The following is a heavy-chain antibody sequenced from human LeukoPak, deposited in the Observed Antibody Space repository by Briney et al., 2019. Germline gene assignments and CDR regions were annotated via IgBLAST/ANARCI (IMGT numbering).Heavy chain of an antibody. CDR1: GIIFGNYW. CDR2: VKGDGNA. CDR3: ATGLISAYEF. V-gene: IGHV3-74*01. Sequence: PGGSLRLSCAASGIIFGNYWMHWVRQVPGKGLVWVSRVKGDGNAIYADYVKGRFTISRDNTKNTLYLQMSGLRVEDTALYYCATGLISAYEFWGLGTMVTVSS. D-gene: IGHD2-8*01. J-gene: IGHJ3*01.